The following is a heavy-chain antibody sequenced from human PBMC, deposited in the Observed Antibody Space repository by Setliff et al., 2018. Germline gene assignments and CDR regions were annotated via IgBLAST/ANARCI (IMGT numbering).Heavy chain of an antibody. J-gene: IGHJ6*02. CDR3: ARDPPNVGYVTGRGYFYFGMAV. CDR2: IKNKNEGETR. CDR1: NFPFSAAW. Sequence: PGESLKISCTTSNFPFSAAWMSWVRRGPGKGLEWVGRIKNKNEGETRDYAAPVKGRFTVSREPSKDTLSLQMDSLRVEDTAVYYCARDPPNVGYVTGRGYFYFGMAVWGHGNTVTVSS. D-gene: IGHD3-10*01. V-gene: IGHV3-15*01.